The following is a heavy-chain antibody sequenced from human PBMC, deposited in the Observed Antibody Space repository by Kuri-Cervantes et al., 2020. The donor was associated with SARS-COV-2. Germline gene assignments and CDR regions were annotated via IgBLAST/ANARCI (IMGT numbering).Heavy chain of an antibody. CDR1: GFTVSSNY. V-gene: IGHV3-53*01. CDR3: ARERGLRGWFDP. Sequence: GGSLRLSCAASGFTVSSNYMSWVRQAPGKGLEWVSVIYSGGSTCYADSVKGRFTISRDNSKNTLYLQMNSLRAEDTAVYYCARERGLRGWFDPWGQGTLVTVSS. J-gene: IGHJ5*02. CDR2: IYSGGST.